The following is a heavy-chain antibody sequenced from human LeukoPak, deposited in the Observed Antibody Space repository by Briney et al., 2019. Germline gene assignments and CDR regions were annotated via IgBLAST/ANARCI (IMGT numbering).Heavy chain of an antibody. J-gene: IGHJ6*03. Sequence: KPSETLSLTCTVSGGSISSYYWSWIRQPPGKGLEWIGYIYYSGSTNYNPSLKSRVTISVDTSKNQFSLKLSSVTAADTAVYYCAETGTTGQTSFYYYYYMDVWGKGTTVTVSS. D-gene: IGHD1-1*01. V-gene: IGHV4-59*01. CDR1: GGSISSYY. CDR2: IYYSGST. CDR3: AETGTTGQTSFYYYYYMDV.